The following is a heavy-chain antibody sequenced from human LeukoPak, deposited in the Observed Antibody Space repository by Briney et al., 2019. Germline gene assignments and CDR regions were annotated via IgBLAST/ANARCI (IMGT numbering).Heavy chain of an antibody. V-gene: IGHV1-2*02. CDR1: GYTFTGYY. CDR3: ARDATTVTTNFGY. CDR2: INPNSGGT. Sequence: ASVKASCKASGYTFTGYYMHWVRQAPGQGLEWMGWINPNSGGTNYAQKFQGRVTMTRDTSISTAYMELSRRRSDDTAVYYCARDATTVTTNFGYWGQGTLVTVSS. D-gene: IGHD4-17*01. J-gene: IGHJ4*02.